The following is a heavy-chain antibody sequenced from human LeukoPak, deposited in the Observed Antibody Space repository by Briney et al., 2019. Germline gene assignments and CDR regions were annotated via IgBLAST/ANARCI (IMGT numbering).Heavy chain of an antibody. Sequence: RAGGSLRLSCAASGFTFSGSAIHWVRQASGKGLEWVGRIRPKADSYATAYAASVKGSFSISRDDSKKTAYLQMNSLKTDDTAVYYCGATCGGGSCYDYMDVWGKGTTVTVSS. CDR1: GFTFSGSA. J-gene: IGHJ6*04. CDR2: IRPKADSYAT. CDR3: GATCGGGSCYDYMDV. V-gene: IGHV3-73*01. D-gene: IGHD2-15*01.